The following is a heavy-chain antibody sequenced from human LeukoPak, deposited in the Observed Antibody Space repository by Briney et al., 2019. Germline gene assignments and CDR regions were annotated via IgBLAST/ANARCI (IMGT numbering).Heavy chain of an antibody. Sequence: GGSLRLSCTASGFAFSTNWMTWVRQAPGKGLEWVANIKQDGSEKHYVDSVKGRFTISRDNAKNSLYLQMSSLRAEDTAVYYCARDRHCSGGSCSGLWGQGTLVTVSS. V-gene: IGHV3-7*01. CDR2: IKQDGSEK. CDR1: GFAFSTNW. D-gene: IGHD2-15*01. CDR3: ARDRHCSGGSCSGL. J-gene: IGHJ4*02.